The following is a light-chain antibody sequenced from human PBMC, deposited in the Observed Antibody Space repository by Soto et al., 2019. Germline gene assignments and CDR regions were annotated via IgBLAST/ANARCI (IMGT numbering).Light chain of an antibody. J-gene: IGKJ4*01. CDR1: QSVSSSY. V-gene: IGKV3-20*01. CDR2: GAS. Sequence: EIVLTQSPGTLSLSPGERATLSCRVSQSVSSSYLAWYQQKPGQAPRLLIYGASSRATGIPDRFSGSGSGTDFTLTISRLEPEDFAVYYCQQYGSSQTFGGGTKVEIK. CDR3: QQYGSSQT.